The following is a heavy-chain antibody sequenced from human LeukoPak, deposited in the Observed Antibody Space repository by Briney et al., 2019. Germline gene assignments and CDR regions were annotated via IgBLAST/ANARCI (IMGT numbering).Heavy chain of an antibody. CDR1: GFTFSSYA. Sequence: GSLRLSCAASGFTFSSYAMHWVRQAPGKGLEWVAVISYDGSNKYYADSVKGRFTISRDNSKNTLYLQMNSLRAEDTAVYYCAKRGVVVAAPYYYYGMDVWGQGTTVTVSS. CDR2: ISYDGSNK. D-gene: IGHD2-15*01. V-gene: IGHV3-30-3*02. J-gene: IGHJ6*02. CDR3: AKRGVVVAAPYYYYGMDV.